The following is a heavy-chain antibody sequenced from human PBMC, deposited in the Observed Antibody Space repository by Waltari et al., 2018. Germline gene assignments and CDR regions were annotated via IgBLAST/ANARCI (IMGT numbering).Heavy chain of an antibody. D-gene: IGHD4-4*01. V-gene: IGHV4-30-4*08. J-gene: IGHJ5*02. CDR2: IYYSGGT. Sequence: QVQLQESGPGLVKPSQTLSLTCTVSGGSISSGDYYWSWIRQPPGQGLEWIGSIYYSGGTSYNPSLKSRVTISVDTSKNQFSLKLSSVTAADTAVYYCARDIGGLQVGWFDPWGQGTLVTVSS. CDR3: ARDIGGLQVGWFDP. CDR1: GGSISSGDYY.